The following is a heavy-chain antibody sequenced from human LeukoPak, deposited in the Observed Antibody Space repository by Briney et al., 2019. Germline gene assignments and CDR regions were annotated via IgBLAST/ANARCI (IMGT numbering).Heavy chain of an antibody. D-gene: IGHD2-2*01. V-gene: IGHV4-39*01. CDR3: AILGGYQLRPLDYGMDV. CDR1: GGSIRSSSYY. J-gene: IGHJ6*02. Sequence: PSETLSLTCTVSGGSIRSSSYYWGWIRQPPGKGLEWIGNIYYSGSTYYNPSLKSRVTISVDTSKNQFSLKLSSVTAADTAVYYCAILGGYQLRPLDYGMDVWGQGTTVTVSS. CDR2: IYYSGST.